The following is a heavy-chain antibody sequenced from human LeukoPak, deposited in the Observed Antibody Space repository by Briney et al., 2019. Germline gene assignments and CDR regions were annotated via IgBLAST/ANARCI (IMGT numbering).Heavy chain of an antibody. V-gene: IGHV3-66*01. Sequence: PGGSLRLSCAASGFTVSSNYMHWVRQAPGKGLEWVSVIYTGGATYYADSVKGRFTISRDDSKNTLYLQMNSLRVEDTAVYYCATRNLHSSSDILKWGQGTLVTVSS. CDR3: ATRNLHSSSDILK. J-gene: IGHJ4*02. D-gene: IGHD3-9*01. CDR2: IYTGGAT. CDR1: GFTVSSNY.